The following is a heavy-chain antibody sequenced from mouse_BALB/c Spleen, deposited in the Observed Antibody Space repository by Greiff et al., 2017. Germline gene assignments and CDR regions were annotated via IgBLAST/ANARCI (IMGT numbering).Heavy chain of an antibody. CDR1: GFTFTDYY. CDR2: IRNKANGYTT. J-gene: IGHJ4*01. CDR3: ARDGSSYAMDY. Sequence: VQLKESGGGLVQPGGSLRLSCATSGFTFTDYYMSWVRQPPGKALEWLGFIRNKANGYTTEYSASVKGRFTISRDNSQSILYLQMNTLRAEDSATYYCARDGSSYAMDYWGQGTSVTVSS. D-gene: IGHD1-1*01. V-gene: IGHV7-3*02.